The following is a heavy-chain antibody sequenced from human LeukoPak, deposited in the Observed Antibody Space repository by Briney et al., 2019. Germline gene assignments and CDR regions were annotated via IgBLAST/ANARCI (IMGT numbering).Heavy chain of an antibody. CDR2: INPNSGGT. D-gene: IGHD3-10*01. CDR1: GYTFTGYY. J-gene: IGHJ4*02. CDR3: AREAVSITMVRGVIPYFDY. V-gene: IGHV1-2*02. Sequence: ASVKVSCKASGYTFTGYYTHWVRQAPGQGLEWMGWINPNSGGTNYAQKFQGRVTMTRDTSISTAYMELSRLRSDDTAVYYCAREAVSITMVRGVIPYFDYWGQGTLVTVSS.